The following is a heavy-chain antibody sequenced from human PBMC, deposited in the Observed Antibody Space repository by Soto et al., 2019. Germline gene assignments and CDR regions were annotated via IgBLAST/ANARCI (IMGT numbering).Heavy chain of an antibody. CDR1: GFTFSSYA. CDR2: ISGGGGST. D-gene: IGHD3-9*01. Sequence: EEQLLASGGGLVQPGGSLRLSCAASGFTFSSYAMSWVRQAPGKGLEWVAAISGGGGSTYYADSVQGRFTISRDTSNNTLSLQVNSLRVEDTAXXXXXXXXXTXYYYAXDIWGQGTMVT. J-gene: IGHJ3*02. V-gene: IGHV3-23*01. CDR3: XXXXXTXYYYAXDI.